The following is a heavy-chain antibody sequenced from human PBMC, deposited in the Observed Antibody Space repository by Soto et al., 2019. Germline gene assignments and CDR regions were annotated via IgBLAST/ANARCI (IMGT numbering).Heavy chain of an antibody. J-gene: IGHJ4*02. CDR1: GGSIRSGGYA. D-gene: IGHD6-19*01. CDR3: ARAGGLGAVAVDY. V-gene: IGHV4-30-2*01. CDR2: IYHSGST. Sequence: TLSLPFAVSGGSIRSGGYAWSFVRQPPGKGLEWIGYIYHSGSTYYNPSLKSRVTISVDRSKNQFSLKLSSVTAADTAVYYCARAGGLGAVAVDYWGQGTLVTVSS.